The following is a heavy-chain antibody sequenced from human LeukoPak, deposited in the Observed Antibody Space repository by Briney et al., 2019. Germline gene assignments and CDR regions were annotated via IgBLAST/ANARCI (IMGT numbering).Heavy chain of an antibody. D-gene: IGHD2-15*01. CDR2: IGAGGTFT. V-gene: IGHV3-23*01. Sequence: GGSLRLSCTASGFTFSSYAMNWVRQAPGKGLEWVSGIGAGGTFTYYADSVKGRFTIFRDNSRNTLYLQMNSLRADDTAVYYCGRGHRFCSRGNCNSPVDYWGQGTLVTVSS. J-gene: IGHJ4*02. CDR1: GFTFSSYA. CDR3: GRGHRFCSRGNCNSPVDY.